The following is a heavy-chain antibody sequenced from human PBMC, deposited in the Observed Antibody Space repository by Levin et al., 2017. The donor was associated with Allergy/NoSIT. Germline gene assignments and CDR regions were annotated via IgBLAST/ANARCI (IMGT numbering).Heavy chain of an antibody. Sequence: GGSLRLSCAASGFTFSSYAMHWVRQAPGKGLEWVAVISYDGSNKYYADSVKGRFTISRDNSKNTLYLQMNSLRAEDTAVYYCARNQGYYYDSRGNDYWGQGTLVTVSS. CDR1: GFTFSSYA. J-gene: IGHJ4*02. V-gene: IGHV3-30-3*01. CDR2: ISYDGSNK. D-gene: IGHD3-22*01. CDR3: ARNQGYYYDSRGNDY.